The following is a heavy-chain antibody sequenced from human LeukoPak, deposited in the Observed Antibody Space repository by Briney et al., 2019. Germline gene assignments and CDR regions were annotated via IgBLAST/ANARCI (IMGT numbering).Heavy chain of an antibody. CDR2: INHSGST. CDR1: GGSFSGHY. Sequence: SETLSLTCAVYGGSFSGHYWSWIRQPPGKGLEWIGEINHSGSTNYNPSLKSRVTISVDTSKNQFSLKLSSVTAADTAVYYCARAYYDILTGSEGYFQHWGQGTLVTVSS. D-gene: IGHD3-9*01. J-gene: IGHJ1*01. V-gene: IGHV4-34*01. CDR3: ARAYYDILTGSEGYFQH.